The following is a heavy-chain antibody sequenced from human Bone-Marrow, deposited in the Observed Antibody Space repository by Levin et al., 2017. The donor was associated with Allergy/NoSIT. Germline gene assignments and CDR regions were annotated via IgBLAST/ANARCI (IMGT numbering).Heavy chain of an antibody. Sequence: SLKISCAASGFTFDDYGTHWVRQPPGKGLEWVAGISWNSDSIGYAGSVKGRFTISRDNAKNSLYLQMNSLRLEDTAVYYCAKGRGSYWSAFDIWGQGTMVIVSS. V-gene: IGHV3-9*01. J-gene: IGHJ3*02. CDR1: GFTFDDYG. CDR3: AKGRGSYWSAFDI. CDR2: ISWNSDSI. D-gene: IGHD1-26*01.